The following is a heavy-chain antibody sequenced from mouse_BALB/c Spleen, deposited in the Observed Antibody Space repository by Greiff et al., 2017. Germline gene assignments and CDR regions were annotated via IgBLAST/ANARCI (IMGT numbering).Heavy chain of an antibody. CDR2: ISYSGST. V-gene: IGHV3-2*02. D-gene: IGHD2-2*01. CDR3: ARWLHAMDY. Sequence: EVKVEESGPGLVKPSQSLSLTCTVTGYSITSDYAWNWIRQFPGNKLEWMGYISYSGSTSYNPSLKSRISITRDTSKNQFFLQLNSVTTEDTATYYCARWLHAMDYWGQGTSVTVSS. J-gene: IGHJ4*01. CDR1: GYSITSDYA.